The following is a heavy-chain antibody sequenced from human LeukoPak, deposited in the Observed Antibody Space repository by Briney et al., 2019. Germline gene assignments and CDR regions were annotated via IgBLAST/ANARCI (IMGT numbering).Heavy chain of an antibody. V-gene: IGHV1-18*01. CDR1: GYTFSSYG. Sequence: ASVKVSCKTSGYTFSSYGISWVRQAPGQGLEWMGWITAYNGNTNYAQNLQGRVTMTTDTSTSTVHMELRSLRSEDTAVYYCARERYISGWYSFDYWGQGTLVTVSS. CDR2: ITAYNGNT. CDR3: ARERYISGWYSFDY. D-gene: IGHD6-19*01. J-gene: IGHJ4*02.